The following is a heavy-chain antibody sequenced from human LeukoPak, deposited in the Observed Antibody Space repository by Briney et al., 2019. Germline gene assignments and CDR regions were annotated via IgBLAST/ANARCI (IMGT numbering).Heavy chain of an antibody. J-gene: IGHJ4*02. CDR2: INTNTGNP. D-gene: IGHD6-13*01. V-gene: IGHV7-4-1*02. CDR1: GYTFTSYA. CDR3: ARVHIAAAGTEFDY. Sequence: ASVKVSCTASGYTFTSYAMNWVRQAPGQGLEWMGWINTNTGNPTYAQGFTGRFVFSLDTSVSTAYLQISSLKAEDTAVYSCARVHIAAAGTEFDYWGQGTLVTVSS.